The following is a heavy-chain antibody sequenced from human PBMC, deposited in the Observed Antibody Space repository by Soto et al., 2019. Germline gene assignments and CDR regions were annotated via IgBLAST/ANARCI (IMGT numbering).Heavy chain of an antibody. V-gene: IGHV4-34*02. CDR2: ISHTGTT. CDR3: AGGRDYHGLDV. D-gene: IGHD3-10*01. CDR1: GASFSGNY. Sequence: QVQLQQRGVGLLKPSETLSLTCVVDGASFSGNYWSWIRRPPGKGLEWVGEISHTGTTYYNPSLMRRLTLSLDTSKNQLTLRLDSVTAADTAVYYGAGGRDYHGLDVWGQGTPVTVSS. J-gene: IGHJ6*02.